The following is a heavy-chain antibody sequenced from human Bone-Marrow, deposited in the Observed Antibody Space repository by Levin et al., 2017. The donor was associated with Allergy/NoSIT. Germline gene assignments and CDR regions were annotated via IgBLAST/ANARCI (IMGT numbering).Heavy chain of an antibody. Sequence: PSETLSLTCTVSGDSISSGGYYWSWIRQHPGKGLEWIGYLYYSGNTYYNPSLKGRLSISVVTSKNQFYLRLNSVTAADTAVYFCARYNGYDFDYWGQGTLVTVSS. CDR1: GDSISSGGYY. CDR3: ARYNGYDFDY. V-gene: IGHV4-31*03. D-gene: IGHD5-12*01. J-gene: IGHJ4*02. CDR2: LYYSGNT.